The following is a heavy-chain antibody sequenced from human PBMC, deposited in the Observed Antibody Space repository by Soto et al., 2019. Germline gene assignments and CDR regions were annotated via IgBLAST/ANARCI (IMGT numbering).Heavy chain of an antibody. V-gene: IGHV4-61*01. CDR2: IYYSGST. CDR3: ARDGVGATTSVFDY. CDR1: GGSLSRGSYY. Sequence: PSETLSLTCTVSGGSLSRGSYYWSWIRQPPGKGLEWIGYIYYSGSTNYNPSLKSRVTISVDTSKNQFSLKLSSVTAADTAVYYCARDGVGATTSVFDYWGQGTLVTVSS. D-gene: IGHD1-26*01. J-gene: IGHJ4*02.